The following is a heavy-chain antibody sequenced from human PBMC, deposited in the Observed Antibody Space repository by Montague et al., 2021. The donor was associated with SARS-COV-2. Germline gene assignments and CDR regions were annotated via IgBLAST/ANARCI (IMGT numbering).Heavy chain of an antibody. CDR1: GFTFSDYY. D-gene: IGHD3-9*01. CDR2: ISSSSSYT. Sequence: SLRLSCAASGFTFSDYYMSWIRQAPGKGLEWVSYISSSSSYTNYADSVKGRFTISRDNAKNSLYLQMNSLRAEDTAVYYCARHQPHYDILTGYYKDYYYMDVWGQGTTVTVSS. J-gene: IGHJ6*02. V-gene: IGHV3-11*06. CDR3: ARHQPHYDILTGYYKDYYYMDV.